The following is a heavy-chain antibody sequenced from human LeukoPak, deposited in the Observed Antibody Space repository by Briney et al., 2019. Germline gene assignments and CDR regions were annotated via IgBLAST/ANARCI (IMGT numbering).Heavy chain of an antibody. CDR3: ARGSTYYDSSGQVPFDY. CDR2: ISSSSSTI. Sequence: RSGGSLRLSCAASGFTFSSYGMHWVRQAPGKGLEWVSYISSSSSTIYYADSVKGRFTISRDNAKNSLYLQMNSLRAEDTAVYYCARGSTYYDSSGQVPFDYWGQGTLVTVSS. V-gene: IGHV3-48*01. J-gene: IGHJ4*02. D-gene: IGHD3-22*01. CDR1: GFTFSSYG.